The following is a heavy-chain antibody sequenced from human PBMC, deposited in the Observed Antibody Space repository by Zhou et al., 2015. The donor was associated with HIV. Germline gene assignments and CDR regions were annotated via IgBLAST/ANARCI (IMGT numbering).Heavy chain of an antibody. Sequence: QVQLVQSGAEMKKPGSSVKVSCKASGDTFNNFGISWVRQAPGQGLEWMGGIIPMFGTTNYTEKFQGRLTIAADKSTTTVYMQLLRLTFEDTAIIYCARRRVVLAATRWYWFDPWGQGTLVTVSS. CDR2: IIPMFGTT. CDR3: ARRRVVLAATRWYWFDP. J-gene: IGHJ5*02. CDR1: GDTFNNFG. V-gene: IGHV1-69*06. D-gene: IGHD2-15*01.